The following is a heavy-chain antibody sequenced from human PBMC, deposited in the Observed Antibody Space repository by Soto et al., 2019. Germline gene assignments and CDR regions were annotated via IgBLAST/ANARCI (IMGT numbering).Heavy chain of an antibody. D-gene: IGHD6-19*01. CDR3: ARGPYSSNWLDP. Sequence: SETLSLTCTVSGGSISSYYWSWIRQPPGKGLEWIGYIYYSGSTNYNPSLKSRVTISVDTSKSQFSLKLSSVTAADTAVYYCARGPYSSNWLDPWGQGTLVTVSS. CDR1: GGSISSYY. J-gene: IGHJ5*02. CDR2: IYYSGST. V-gene: IGHV4-59*01.